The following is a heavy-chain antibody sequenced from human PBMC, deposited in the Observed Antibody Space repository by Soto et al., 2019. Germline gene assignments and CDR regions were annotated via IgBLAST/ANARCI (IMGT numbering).Heavy chain of an antibody. CDR2: ISGSDGST. Sequence: PGASLRLSCVASGFSFSSYAMSWVRQAPGKGLELVSVISGSDGSTYYADSVKGRFTISRDNSKNTLYLQMNSLRAEDTAVYYCARAGGGYYDSGGYYYYDYWGQGTLVNVSS. V-gene: IGHV3-23*01. D-gene: IGHD3-22*01. CDR3: ARAGGGYYDSGGYYYYDY. J-gene: IGHJ4*02. CDR1: GFSFSSYA.